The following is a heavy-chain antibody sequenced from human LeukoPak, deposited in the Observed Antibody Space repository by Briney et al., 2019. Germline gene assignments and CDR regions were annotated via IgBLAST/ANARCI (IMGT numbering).Heavy chain of an antibody. Sequence: PGGSLRLSCAASGFTFSSYAMSWVRQAPGQGLEWVSGISSRGGSTYYADSVKGRFTISRDNSKNTLYLQMNSLRAEDTAVYYCEKGFSSGSFSVFDYWGQGTLVTVSS. V-gene: IGHV3-23*01. CDR3: EKGFSSGSFSVFDY. CDR1: GFTFSSYA. J-gene: IGHJ4*02. CDR2: ISSRGGST. D-gene: IGHD3-10*01.